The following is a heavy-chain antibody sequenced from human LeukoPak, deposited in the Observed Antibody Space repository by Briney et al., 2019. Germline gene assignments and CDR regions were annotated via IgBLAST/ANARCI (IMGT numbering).Heavy chain of an antibody. CDR2: ITSTSYI. CDR1: GFTFSSYA. J-gene: IGHJ4*02. CDR3: AREGDTTMVTVDY. V-gene: IGHV3-21*01. Sequence: KSGGSLRLSCAASGFTFSSYAMSWVRQAPGRGLEWVSSITSTSYIYYADSVKGRFTISRDNAKNSLYLQMNSLRAEDTAVYYCAREGDTTMVTVDYWGQGTLVTVSS. D-gene: IGHD5-18*01.